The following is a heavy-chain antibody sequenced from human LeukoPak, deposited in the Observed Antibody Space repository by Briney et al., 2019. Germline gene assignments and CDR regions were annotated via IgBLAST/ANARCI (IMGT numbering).Heavy chain of an antibody. CDR1: GFTFSSYA. D-gene: IGHD4-17*01. CDR2: ISYDGSNK. J-gene: IGHJ4*02. Sequence: GRSLRLSCAASGFTFSSYAMHWVRQAPGKGLEWVAVISYDGSNKYYADSVKGRFTISRDNSKNTLYLQMNSLRAEDTAVYYCARFRIAEAKISYGDYFDYWGQGTLVTVSS. CDR3: ARFRIAEAKISYGDYFDY. V-gene: IGHV3-30-3*01.